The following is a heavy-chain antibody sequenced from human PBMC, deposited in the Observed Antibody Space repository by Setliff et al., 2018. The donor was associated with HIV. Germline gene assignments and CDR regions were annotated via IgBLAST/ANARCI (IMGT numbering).Heavy chain of an antibody. Sequence: GASVKVSCKASGYTFTNYGISWVRQAPGQGLEWMGWISAYNGNTNYAQKLQGRVTMTTDTSTSTAYMELRSLRSDDTAVYYCARDPAFRRYYDILTGYSPSWFDPWGQGTLVTVS. CDR2: ISAYNGNT. D-gene: IGHD3-9*01. J-gene: IGHJ5*02. CDR1: GYTFTNYG. CDR3: ARDPAFRRYYDILTGYSPSWFDP. V-gene: IGHV1-18*01.